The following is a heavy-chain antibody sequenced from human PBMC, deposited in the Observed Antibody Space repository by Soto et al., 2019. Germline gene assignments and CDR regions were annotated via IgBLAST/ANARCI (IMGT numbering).Heavy chain of an antibody. CDR3: ARLRFGVVTVDAFDI. D-gene: IGHD3-3*01. Sequence: QVQLVQSGAEVKKPGASVKVSCKASGYTFTSYGISWVRQAPGQGLEWMGWISAYNGNTNYAQKLQGRVTMPTDTSTSTAYRELRSLRSDDTAVYYCARLRFGVVTVDAFDIWGQGPMVTVSS. CDR2: ISAYNGNT. J-gene: IGHJ3*02. V-gene: IGHV1-18*01. CDR1: GYTFTSYG.